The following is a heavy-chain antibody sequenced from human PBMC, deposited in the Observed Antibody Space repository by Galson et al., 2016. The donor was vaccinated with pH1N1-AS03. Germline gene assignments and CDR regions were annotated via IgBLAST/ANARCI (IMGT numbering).Heavy chain of an antibody. Sequence: SVKVSCKASGGTFNTYSFNWVRQAPGQGLEWVGWISGDSSQTKSAQIVQDRVTLTTDKFTSTAYLEMRSLRSDDSAVYYCARAPGSLLVLSASLGPKYWYLDLWGRGTLVTVSS. D-gene: IGHD2-21*02. CDR1: GGTFNTYS. V-gene: IGHV1-18*01. CDR3: ARAPGSLLVLSASLGPKYWYLDL. J-gene: IGHJ2*01. CDR2: ISGDSSQT.